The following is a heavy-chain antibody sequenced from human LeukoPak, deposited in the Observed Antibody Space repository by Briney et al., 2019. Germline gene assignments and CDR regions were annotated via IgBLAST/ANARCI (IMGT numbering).Heavy chain of an antibody. CDR1: AGSVTSGSYY. CDR2: ITYSGNT. CDR3: ARRLSEHRMSPYYYFHY. D-gene: IGHD1-26*01. J-gene: IGHJ4*02. Sequence: SETLSLTGTVSAGSVTSGSYYWAWTRQPPEKGLEWVGSITYSGNTYYSASRRSRVTLSLDTSENAFSLRLNSVTAADTAVYYCARRLSEHRMSPYYYFHYWGQGILVTVSS. V-gene: IGHV4-39*02.